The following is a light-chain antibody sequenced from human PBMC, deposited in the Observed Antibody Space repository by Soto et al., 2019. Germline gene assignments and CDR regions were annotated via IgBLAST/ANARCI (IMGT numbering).Light chain of an antibody. CDR1: ETVATN. J-gene: IGKJ4*01. CDR2: DAS. V-gene: IGKV3-15*01. CDR3: QQYNQWPHT. Sequence: VVSKSPSTVSVSPGERATLSCRASETVATNLAWYQQKPGQAPRLLFYDASTRATGIPARFSASGSGTEFTLTITSLQSEDFAVYYCQQYNQWPHTFGEGTKVDIK.